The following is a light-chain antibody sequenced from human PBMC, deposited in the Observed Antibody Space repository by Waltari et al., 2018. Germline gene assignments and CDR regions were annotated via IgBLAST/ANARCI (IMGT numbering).Light chain of an antibody. CDR2: GGS. V-gene: IGKV3-15*01. Sequence: EIVMTQSPATLSVSPGERASHSCRASQSVSSNLAWYQQKPGQFPRLLIYGGSTRTTGIPARFSGSGSGTDFTLTISSLQSEDFAVYYCQQYNNWPLTFGGGTKVEIK. J-gene: IGKJ4*01. CDR3: QQYNNWPLT. CDR1: QSVSSN.